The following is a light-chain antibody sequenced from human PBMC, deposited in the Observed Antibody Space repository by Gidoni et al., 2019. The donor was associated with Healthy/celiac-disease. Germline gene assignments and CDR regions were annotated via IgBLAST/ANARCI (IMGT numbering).Light chain of an antibody. CDR2: AAS. CDR3: QQLNSYPRT. V-gene: IGKV1-9*01. Sequence: DIQLTQSPSFLSASVGDSVTITCRASQGISSYLAWYQQKPGKAPQLLIYAASTLQSGVPSRFSGRGSGTEFTLTISSLQPADFATYSCQQLNSYPRTFGQGTKLEIK. J-gene: IGKJ2*02. CDR1: QGISSY.